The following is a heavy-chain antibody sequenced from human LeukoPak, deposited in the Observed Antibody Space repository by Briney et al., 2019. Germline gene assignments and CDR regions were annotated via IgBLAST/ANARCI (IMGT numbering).Heavy chain of an antibody. D-gene: IGHD6-19*01. Sequence: ASVKVSCKASGGTFSSYAISWVRQAPGQGLEWMGGIIPIFGTANYAQKFQGRVTITADESTSTAYMELSSLRSEDTAVYYCARVGRQWLPHYYFDYWGQGTLVTVSS. CDR1: GGTFSSYA. CDR3: ARVGRQWLPHYYFDY. J-gene: IGHJ4*02. CDR2: IIPIFGTA. V-gene: IGHV1-69*13.